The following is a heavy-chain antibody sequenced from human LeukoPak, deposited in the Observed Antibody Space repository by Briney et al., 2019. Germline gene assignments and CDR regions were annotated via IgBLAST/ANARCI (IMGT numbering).Heavy chain of an antibody. Sequence: GGSLRLSCAASGFTFSSYEMNWVRQAPGKGLEWVSYISSSGSTIYYADSVKGRFTISRDDAKNSLYLQMNSLRAEDTAVYYCARVNQGAFDIWGQGTMVTVSS. CDR3: ARVNQGAFDI. V-gene: IGHV3-48*03. CDR1: GFTFSSYE. CDR2: ISSSGSTI. J-gene: IGHJ3*02.